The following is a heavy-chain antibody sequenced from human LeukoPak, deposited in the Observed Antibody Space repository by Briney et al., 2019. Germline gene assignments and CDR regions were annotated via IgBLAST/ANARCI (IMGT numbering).Heavy chain of an antibody. CDR3: ARAGSSVTASPNAFDI. CDR2: SNAGNGNT. Sequence: GASVKVSCKASGYTFTSYAMHWVRQAPGQRLEWMGWSNAGNGNTKYSQEFQGRVTITRDTSASTAYMELSSLRSEDTAVYYCARAGSSVTASPNAFDIWGQGTMVAVSS. V-gene: IGHV1-3*02. J-gene: IGHJ3*02. D-gene: IGHD2-21*02. CDR1: GYTFTSYA.